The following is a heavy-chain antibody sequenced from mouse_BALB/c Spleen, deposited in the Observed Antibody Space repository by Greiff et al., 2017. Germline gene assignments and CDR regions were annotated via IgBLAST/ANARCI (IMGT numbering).Heavy chain of an antibody. V-gene: IGHV3-2*02. CDR3: ARAGYDGTGYAMDY. J-gene: IGHJ4*01. Sequence: EVQLQESGPGLVKPSQSLSLTCTVTGYSITSDYAWNWIRQFPGNKLEWMGYISYSGSTSYNPSLKSRISITRDTSKNQFFLQLNSVTTEDTATYYCARAGYDGTGYAMDYWGQGTSVTVSS. CDR1: GYSITSDYA. D-gene: IGHD2-14*01. CDR2: ISYSGST.